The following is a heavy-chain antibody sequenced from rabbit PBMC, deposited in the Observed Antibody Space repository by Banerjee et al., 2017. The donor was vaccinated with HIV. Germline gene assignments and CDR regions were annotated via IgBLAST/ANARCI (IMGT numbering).Heavy chain of an antibody. J-gene: IGHJ4*01. CDR2: IYTDSGGT. V-gene: IGHV1S40*01. CDR3: ARWEYNYDDYGDAQYYFDL. D-gene: IGHD2-1*01. Sequence: QSLEESGGDLVKPGASLTLTCTASGFSFSSGYDMCWVRQAPGKGLEWIACIYTDSGGTWYASWAKGRFTISKTSSTTVTLQGASLTAADTATYFCARWEYNYDDYGDAQYYFDLWGQRTLVTVS. CDR1: GFSFSSGYD.